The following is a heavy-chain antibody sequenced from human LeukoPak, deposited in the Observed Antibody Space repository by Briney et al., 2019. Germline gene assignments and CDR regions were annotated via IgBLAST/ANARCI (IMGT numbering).Heavy chain of an antibody. CDR3: ARAVPSHGYYMDV. Sequence: GESLKISCKGSGYSFTSYWIGWGRQMPGKGLEWMGIIYPGDSDTRYSPSFQGQVTISADKSISTAYLQWSSLKASDTAMYYCARAVPSHGYYMDVWGKGTTVTVSS. J-gene: IGHJ6*03. V-gene: IGHV5-51*01. CDR1: GYSFTSYW. CDR2: IYPGDSDT. D-gene: IGHD2-2*01.